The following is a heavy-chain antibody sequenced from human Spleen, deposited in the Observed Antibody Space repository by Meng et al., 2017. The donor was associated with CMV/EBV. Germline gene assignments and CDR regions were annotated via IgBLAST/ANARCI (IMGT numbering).Heavy chain of an antibody. V-gene: IGHV3-53*01. CDR1: GFTVSSNY. CDR2: IYSGGFT. J-gene: IGHJ4*02. D-gene: IGHD1-26*01. CDR3: ARVYPKVGIFRAFDS. Sequence: GESLKISCAASGFTVSSNYMSWVRQAPGKGLEWVSVIYSGGFTYYADSVKGRFTISRDNSKDTLYLQMDSLRADDTAVYYCARVYPKVGIFRAFDSWGQGTLVTVSS.